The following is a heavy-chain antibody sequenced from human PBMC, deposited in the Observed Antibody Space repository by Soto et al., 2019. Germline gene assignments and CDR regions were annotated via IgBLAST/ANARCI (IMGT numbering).Heavy chain of an antibody. CDR2: ISYDGSNK. D-gene: IGHD4-17*01. CDR1: GFPFSSYS. J-gene: IGHJ2*01. Sequence: PGGSLRLSCAASGFPFSSYSMHWVRQAPGKGLEWVAVISYDGSNKYYADSVKGRFTISRDNSKNTLYLQMNSLRAEDTAVYYCACLTTVTKGISYWYFDLWGRGTLVTVSS. CDR3: ACLTTVTKGISYWYFDL. V-gene: IGHV3-30-3*01.